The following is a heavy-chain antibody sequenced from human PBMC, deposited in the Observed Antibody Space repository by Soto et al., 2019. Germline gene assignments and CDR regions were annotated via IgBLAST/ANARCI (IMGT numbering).Heavy chain of an antibody. CDR3: ARPEYQLLFYMDV. D-gene: IGHD2-2*01. CDR1: GFTFSDYY. CDR2: ISSSGSTI. V-gene: IGHV3-11*01. J-gene: IGHJ6*03. Sequence: GGSLRLSCAASGFTFSDYYMSWIRQAPGKGLEWVSYISSSGSTIYYADSVKGRFTISRDNAKNSLYLQMNSLRAEDTAVYYCARPEYQLLFYMDVWGKGTTVTVSS.